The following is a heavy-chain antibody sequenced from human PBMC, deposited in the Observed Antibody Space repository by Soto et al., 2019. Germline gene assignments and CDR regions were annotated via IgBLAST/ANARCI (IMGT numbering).Heavy chain of an antibody. Sequence: PGGVLRLSCAASAFTFSTYWMSWVRQAPGKGLEWVANIKQDGSEKYYVDSVKGRFTISRDNAKNSLYLQMNSLRAEDTAVYYCARGSTYYYDSSGYYIYYFDYWGQGTLVTVSS. D-gene: IGHD3-22*01. J-gene: IGHJ4*02. CDR2: IKQDGSEK. CDR1: AFTFSTYW. CDR3: ARGSTYYYDSSGYYIYYFDY. V-gene: IGHV3-7*03.